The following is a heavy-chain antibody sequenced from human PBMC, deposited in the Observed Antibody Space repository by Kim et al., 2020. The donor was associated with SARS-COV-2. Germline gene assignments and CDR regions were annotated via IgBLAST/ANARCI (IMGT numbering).Heavy chain of an antibody. Sequence: GGSLRLSCAASGFTFSSYAMSWVRQAPGKGLEWVSGISGSGGSTYYADSVKGRFTISRDNSKNTLYLQMNSLRAEDTAVYYCAKDLWRGATKGPIYFQHWGQGTLVTVSS. CDR3: AKDLWRGATKGPIYFQH. CDR2: ISGSGGST. D-gene: IGHD1-26*01. V-gene: IGHV3-23*01. CDR1: GFTFSSYA. J-gene: IGHJ1*01.